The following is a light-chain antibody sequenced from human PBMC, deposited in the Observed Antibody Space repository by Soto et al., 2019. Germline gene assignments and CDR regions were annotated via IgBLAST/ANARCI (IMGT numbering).Light chain of an antibody. J-gene: IGKJ1*01. CDR1: QSLLNSGGKTY. Sequence: DIVMTQTPLSLSVTPGQTASISRKSSQSLLNSGGKTYFYWYLQKPGQPPQLLIYEVSSRFSGVPDRVSGSGSGTDFTLNISRVEAEDVGFYYCLQTTQFPWTFXQGTKVDIK. CDR3: LQTTQFPWT. CDR2: EVS. V-gene: IGKV2D-29*01.